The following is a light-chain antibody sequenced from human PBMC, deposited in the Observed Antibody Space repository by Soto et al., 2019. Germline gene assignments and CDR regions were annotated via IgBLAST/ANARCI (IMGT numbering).Light chain of an antibody. CDR1: QSVSSH. CDR2: GAS. V-gene: IGKV3-15*01. CDR3: EKDNKWPLT. J-gene: IGKJ1*01. Sequence: EIVMTQSPATLSVSPGERATLSCTASQSVSSHLAWYQQKPRQDPRLLIYGASTRATGIPARLSRRGSGTEFTLTISSLQSEDFAVYYCEKDNKWPLTFGKGTKVEIK.